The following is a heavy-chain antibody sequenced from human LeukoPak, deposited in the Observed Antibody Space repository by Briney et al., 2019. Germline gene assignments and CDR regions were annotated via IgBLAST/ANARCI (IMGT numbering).Heavy chain of an antibody. CDR3: AREGSGSNYYYHYMDV. J-gene: IGHJ6*03. Sequence: SETLSLTCTVSGVSISSYYWSWIRQSAGKGLEWSGRIYTSGSTNYNPSLKSRVTMSVDTSKNQFSLKLTPITAADTAMYYCAREGSGSNYYYHYMDVWGKGTTVTVSS. CDR1: GVSISSYY. V-gene: IGHV4-4*07. D-gene: IGHD6-19*01. CDR2: IYTSGST.